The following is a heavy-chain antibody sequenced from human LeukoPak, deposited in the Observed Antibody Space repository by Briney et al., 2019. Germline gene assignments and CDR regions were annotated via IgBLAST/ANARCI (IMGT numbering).Heavy chain of an antibody. J-gene: IGHJ4*02. CDR3: ARGYSSSWYDRDY. V-gene: IGHV1-2*02. CDR1: GYTFTGYY. Sequence: VASVKVSCKASGYTFTGYYMHWVRQAPGQGLEWMGWINPNSGGTNYAQKFQGRVTMTRDTSISTAYMELSRLRSDDTAVYYCARGYSSSWYDRDYWGQGTLVTVSS. D-gene: IGHD6-13*01. CDR2: INPNSGGT.